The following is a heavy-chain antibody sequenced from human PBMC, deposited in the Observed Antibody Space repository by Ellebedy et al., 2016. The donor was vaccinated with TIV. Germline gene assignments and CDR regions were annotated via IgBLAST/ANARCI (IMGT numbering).Heavy chain of an antibody. D-gene: IGHD3-9*01. CDR1: GYSFTSSA. Sequence: AASVKVSCKASGYSFTSSAIDWVRQAPGQGLEWMGWINTKTGNPTYAQGFTGRFVFSLDTSVTTAYLQISGLQAEDSAVYYCAREAPYDIVTGAYFDYWGQGTVVTVSS. CDR2: INTKTGNP. V-gene: IGHV7-4-1*02. J-gene: IGHJ4*02. CDR3: AREAPYDIVTGAYFDY.